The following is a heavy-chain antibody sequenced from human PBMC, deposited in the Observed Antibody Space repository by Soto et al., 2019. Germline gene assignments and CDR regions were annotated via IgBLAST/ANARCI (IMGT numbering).Heavy chain of an antibody. CDR3: ARVVVVAATPNFGMDV. Sequence: QVQLQESGPGLVKPSQTLSLTCTVSGGSISSGGYYWSWIRQHPGKGLEWIRYIYYSGSTYYNPSLKSRVTISVDTSKNQFSLKLSSVTAADTAVYYCARVVVVAATPNFGMDVWGQGTTVTVSS. V-gene: IGHV4-31*03. CDR1: GGSISSGGYY. J-gene: IGHJ6*02. D-gene: IGHD2-15*01. CDR2: IYYSGST.